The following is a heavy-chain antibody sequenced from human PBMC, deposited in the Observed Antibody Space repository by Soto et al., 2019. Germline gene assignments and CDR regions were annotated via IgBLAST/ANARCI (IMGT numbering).Heavy chain of an antibody. D-gene: IGHD5-12*01. J-gene: IGHJ3*01. Sequence: EVRLVESGGGLVQPGESLRLSCVASGFTFSDYSMNWVRQAPGKGLEWVSYISSDSRTKYYVDSVKGRFTISRDNAKNSLFMQMSGLRAEDTAVYYCVRGGYGPVDAFDVWGQETMVTVSS. V-gene: IGHV3-48*01. CDR3: VRGGYGPVDAFDV. CDR2: ISSDSRTK. CDR1: GFTFSDYS.